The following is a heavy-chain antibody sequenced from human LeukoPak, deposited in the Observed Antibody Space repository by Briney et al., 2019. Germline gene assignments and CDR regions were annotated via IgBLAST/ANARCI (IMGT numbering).Heavy chain of an antibody. V-gene: IGHV3-43*02. CDR3: AKGLSILTSKHYFDYHGFDV. J-gene: IGHJ6*02. Sequence: GGSLRLSCAASGIAFENYAMNWVRQAPGKGLEWVSLIGEDGSTTWYADSVKGRFTISRYNGKNSLYLHMNSLRREDTALYYCAKGLSILTSKHYFDYHGFDVWGQGTPVTVSS. D-gene: IGHD3-9*01. CDR1: GIAFENYA. CDR2: IGEDGSTT.